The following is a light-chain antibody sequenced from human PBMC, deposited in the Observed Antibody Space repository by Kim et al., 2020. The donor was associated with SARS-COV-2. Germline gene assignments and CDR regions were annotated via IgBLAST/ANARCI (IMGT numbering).Light chain of an antibody. CDR3: QQYNNWPPVT. CDR2: GAS. Sequence: GSPGERATLSCRASQSVSSNLAWYQQKPGQAPRRLIYGASTRATGIPARFSGSGSGTEFTLTISSLQSEDFAVYYCQQYNNWPPVTFGGGTKVEI. V-gene: IGKV3-15*01. CDR1: QSVSSN. J-gene: IGKJ4*01.